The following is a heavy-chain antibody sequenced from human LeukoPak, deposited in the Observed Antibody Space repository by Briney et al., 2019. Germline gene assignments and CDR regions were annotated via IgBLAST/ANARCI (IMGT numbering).Heavy chain of an antibody. J-gene: IGHJ4*02. D-gene: IGHD6-13*01. CDR2: INQDGSEK. Sequence: GGSLRLSCAASGFTFSSYAMSWVRQAPGKGLEWVANINQDGSEKYYVDSVKGRFTISRDNAKNSLYLQVDSLRAEDTAVYYCARDDPVAGMAPLDYWGQGTLVTVSS. CDR1: GFTFSSYA. CDR3: ARDDPVAGMAPLDY. V-gene: IGHV3-7*01.